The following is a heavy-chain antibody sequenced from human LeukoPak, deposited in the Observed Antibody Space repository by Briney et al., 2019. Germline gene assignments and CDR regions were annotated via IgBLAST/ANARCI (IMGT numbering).Heavy chain of an antibody. D-gene: IGHD6-13*01. J-gene: IGHJ4*02. CDR1: GGSISSSSYY. Sequence: PSETLSLTCTVSGGSISSSSYYWGWIRQPPGKGLEWTGSIYYSGSTYYNPSLKSRVTISVDTSKNQFSLKLSSVTAADTAVFYCARAFYSSSWYHKEDFFDYWGQGTLVTVSS. CDR3: ARAFYSSSWYHKEDFFDY. CDR2: IYYSGST. V-gene: IGHV4-39*07.